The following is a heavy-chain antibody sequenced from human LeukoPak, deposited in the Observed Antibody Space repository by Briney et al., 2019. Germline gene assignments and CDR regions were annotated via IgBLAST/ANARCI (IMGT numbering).Heavy chain of an antibody. CDR1: GFTFSSYA. CDR3: ASLTTIFGVVIEGAIDY. V-gene: IGHV3-23*01. D-gene: IGHD3-3*01. CDR2: ISGSGGST. J-gene: IGHJ4*02. Sequence: GGPLRLSCAASGFTFSSYAMSWVRQAPGKGLEWVSAISGSGGSTYYADSVKGRFTISRDNSKNTLYLQMNSLRAEDTAVYYCASLTTIFGVVIEGAIDYWGQGTLVTVSS.